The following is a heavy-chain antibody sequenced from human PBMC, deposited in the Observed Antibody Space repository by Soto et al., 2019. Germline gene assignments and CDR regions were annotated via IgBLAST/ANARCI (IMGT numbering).Heavy chain of an antibody. V-gene: IGHV3-33*01. CDR3: AGDKRYRSGDAFDI. J-gene: IGHJ3*02. D-gene: IGHD6-19*01. CDR2: IWYDGSNK. CDR1: GFNFSSYG. Sequence: QVQLVESGGGVVQPGRSLRLSCAASGFNFSSYGMHWVRQAPGKGLEWVAVIWYDGSNKYYADSVKGRFTISRDNSKNTLYLKMNSLRAEDTAVYYCAGDKRYRSGDAFDIWGQGTMVTVSS.